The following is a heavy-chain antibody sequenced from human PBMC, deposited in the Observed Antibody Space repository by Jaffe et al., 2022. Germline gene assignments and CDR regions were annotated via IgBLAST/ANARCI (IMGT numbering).Heavy chain of an antibody. CDR2: IRYDGSNK. Sequence: QVQLVESGGGVVQPGGSLRLSCAASGFTFSSYGMHWVRQAPGKGLEWVAFIRYDGSNKYYADSVKGRFTISRDNSKNTLYLQMNSLRAEDTAVYYCAKDPVGGWGAAAGTYLDYWGQGTLVTVSS. V-gene: IGHV3-30*02. J-gene: IGHJ4*02. CDR3: AKDPVGGWGAAAGTYLDY. CDR1: GFTFSSYG. D-gene: IGHD6-13*01.